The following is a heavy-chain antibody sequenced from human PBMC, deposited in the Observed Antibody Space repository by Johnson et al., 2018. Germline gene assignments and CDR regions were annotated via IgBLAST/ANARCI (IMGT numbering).Heavy chain of an antibody. Sequence: VQLVQSGGGVVQPGRSLRLSCAASGFTFSNYGMHWVRQAPGKGLEWVAVIWYDGSDKYYGDSGKGRFTISRDNSKNTLYLQMNSLRAEDTAVYYCARDRPTMIVVITAGGDAFDIWGQGTMVTVSS. CDR1: GFTFSNYG. V-gene: IGHV3-33*01. D-gene: IGHD3-22*01. CDR2: IWYDGSDK. CDR3: ARDRPTMIVVITAGGDAFDI. J-gene: IGHJ3*02.